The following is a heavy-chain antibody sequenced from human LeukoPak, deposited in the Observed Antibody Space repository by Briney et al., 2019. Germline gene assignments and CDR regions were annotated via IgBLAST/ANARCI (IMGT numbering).Heavy chain of an antibody. CDR1: GFTLSSYA. V-gene: IGHV3-23*01. CDR3: ARDSPMIVVDY. D-gene: IGHD3-22*01. Sequence: PGGSLRLSCAASGFTLSSYAMSWVRQGPGKGLEWVSAISVSGNTYHADSVKGRFTISRDSPKNTLYLQMNSLRAEDTAVYYCARDSPMIVVDYWGQGTLVTVSS. CDR2: ISVSGNT. J-gene: IGHJ4*02.